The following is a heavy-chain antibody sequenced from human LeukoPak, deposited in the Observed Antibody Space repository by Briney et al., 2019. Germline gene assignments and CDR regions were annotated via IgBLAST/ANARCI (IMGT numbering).Heavy chain of an antibody. V-gene: IGHV4-39*07. J-gene: IGHJ2*01. CDR3: ARDPGDGYSVWYFDL. D-gene: IGHD5-24*01. CDR1: GGSISSSSYY. CDR2: IYYSGST. Sequence: SETLSLTCTVSGGSISSSSYYWGWIRQPPGKGLEWIGSIYYSGSTYYNPSLKSRVTISVDTSKNQFSLKVSSVTAADTALYYCARDPGDGYSVWYFDLWGRGTLVTVSS.